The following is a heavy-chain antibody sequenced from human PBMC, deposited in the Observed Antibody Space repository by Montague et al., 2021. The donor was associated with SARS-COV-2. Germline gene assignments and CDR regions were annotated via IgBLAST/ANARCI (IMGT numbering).Heavy chain of an antibody. CDR3: ASGRMVPYSSSWTTLYYYYGMDV. V-gene: IGHV6-1*01. CDR2: TYYRSKWYN. J-gene: IGHJ6*02. Sequence: CAISGDSVSSNSAAWNWIRQSPSRGLEWLGRTYYRSKWYNDYAVXVKXRITINPDTSKNQFSLQLNSVTPEGTAVYYCASGRMVPYSSSWTTLYYYYGMDVWGQGTTVTVSS. D-gene: IGHD6-13*01. CDR1: GDSVSSNSAA.